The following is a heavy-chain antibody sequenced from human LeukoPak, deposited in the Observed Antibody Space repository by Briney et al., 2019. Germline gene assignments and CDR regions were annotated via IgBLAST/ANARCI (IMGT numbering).Heavy chain of an antibody. CDR2: IGTSGDNI. CDR1: GFTFSSYA. D-gene: IGHD3-10*01. CDR3: AKLGDAFDY. J-gene: IGHJ4*02. V-gene: IGHV3-23*01. Sequence: GGSLRLSCAASGFTFSSYAMNWVRQAPGKGLEWVSVIGTSGDNIHYADSVKGRFTISRDNSKNTLYLQMNSLRAEDTAIYYCAKLGDAFDYRGQGTLVTVSS.